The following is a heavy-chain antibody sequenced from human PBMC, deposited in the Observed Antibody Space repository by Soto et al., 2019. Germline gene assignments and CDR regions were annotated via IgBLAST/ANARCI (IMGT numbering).Heavy chain of an antibody. CDR1: GFTFSSYA. Sequence: GGSLRLSCAASGFTFSSYAMSWVRQAPGKGLEWVSAISGSGGSTYYADSVKGRFTISRDNSKNTLYLQMNSLRAEDTAVYYCAKGRRITIFGVVGGYYGMDVWGQGTTVTVSS. J-gene: IGHJ6*02. CDR2: ISGSGGST. CDR3: AKGRRITIFGVVGGYYGMDV. V-gene: IGHV3-23*01. D-gene: IGHD3-3*01.